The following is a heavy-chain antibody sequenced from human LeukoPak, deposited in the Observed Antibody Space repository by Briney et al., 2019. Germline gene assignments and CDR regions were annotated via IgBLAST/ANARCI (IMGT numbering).Heavy chain of an antibody. V-gene: IGHV4-59*07. CDR3: ARAPYYYYMDV. CDR2: VHYSGTT. CDR1: DGFITNYY. Sequence: SDTLSLTCTVSDGFITNYYWSWVRQPPGKGLEFIGYVHYSGTTNYNPSLKSRVTISLDTSKNQFSLKLSSVTAADTAVYYCARAPYYYYMDVWGKGTTVTVSS. J-gene: IGHJ6*03.